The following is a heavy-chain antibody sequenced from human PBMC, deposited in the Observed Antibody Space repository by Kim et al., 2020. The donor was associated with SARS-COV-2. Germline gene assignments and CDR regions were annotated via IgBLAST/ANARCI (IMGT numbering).Heavy chain of an antibody. CDR3: ARRPQAGYCSGGSCYSRGYYGMDV. CDR2: INHSGST. Sequence: SETLSLTCAVYGGSFSGYYWSWIRQPPGKGLEWIGEINHSGSTNYNPSLKSRVTISVDTSKNQFSLKLSSVTAADTAVYYCARRPQAGYCSGGSCYSRGYYGMDVWGQGTTVTISS. J-gene: IGHJ6*02. CDR1: GGSFSGYY. V-gene: IGHV4-34*01. D-gene: IGHD2-15*01.